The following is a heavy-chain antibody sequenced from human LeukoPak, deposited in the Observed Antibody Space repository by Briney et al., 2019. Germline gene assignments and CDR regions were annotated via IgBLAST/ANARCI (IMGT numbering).Heavy chain of an antibody. D-gene: IGHD5-12*01. CDR1: GYTFTGYY. CDR2: INPNSGGT. Sequence: ASVKVSCKASGYTFTGYYMHWVRQAPGQGLEWMGWINPNSGGTNYAQKFQGRVTMTRDTSISTAYMEPSRLRSDDTAVYYCARDRIRYSGYGMDVWGQGTTVTVSS. CDR3: ARDRIRYSGYGMDV. V-gene: IGHV1-2*02. J-gene: IGHJ6*02.